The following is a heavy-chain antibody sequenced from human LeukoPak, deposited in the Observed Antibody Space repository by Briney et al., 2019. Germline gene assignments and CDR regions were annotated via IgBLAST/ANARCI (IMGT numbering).Heavy chain of an antibody. CDR2: INPNSGGT. D-gene: IGHD3-22*01. J-gene: IGHJ4*02. V-gene: IGHV1-2*02. CDR1: GYTFTGYY. CDR3: ARLPYSYYYDSSGYPDPFFDY. Sequence: ASAKVSCKASGYTFTGYYMHWVRQAPGQGLEWMGWINPNSGGTNYAQKFQGRVTMTRDTSISTAYMELSRLRSDDTAVYYCARLPYSYYYDSSGYPDPFFDYWGQGTLVTVSS.